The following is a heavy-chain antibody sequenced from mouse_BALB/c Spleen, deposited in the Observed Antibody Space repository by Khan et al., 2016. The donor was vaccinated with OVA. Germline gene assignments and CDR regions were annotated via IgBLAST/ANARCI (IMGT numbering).Heavy chain of an antibody. CDR3: ARDYYSTSWYFDV. CDR2: IRYYGSN. J-gene: IGHJ1*01. D-gene: IGHD1-1*01. V-gene: IGHV3-6*02. Sequence: EVELVESGPRLVKPSQSLSLTCSVTGYSITSGYYWNWIRQFPGNKLEWMDYIRYYGSNNYNPSLKNRISITRDTSKSQSFLKLNSVTTEDTATYYCARDYYSTSWYFDVWGAGTTVTVSS. CDR1: GYSITSGYY.